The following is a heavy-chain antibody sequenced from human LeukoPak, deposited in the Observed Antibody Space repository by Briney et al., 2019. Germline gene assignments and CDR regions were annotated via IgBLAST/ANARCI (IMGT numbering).Heavy chain of an antibody. CDR2: IWYDGSNK. Sequence: PGGSLRLSCAASGFTFSSYGMHWVRQAPGKGLEWVAVIWYDGSNKHYADSVKGRFTISRDNSKNTLYLQMNSLRAEDTAVYYCARDSSYYGSGSSHFDYWGQGTLVTVSS. CDR1: GFTFSSYG. D-gene: IGHD3-10*01. J-gene: IGHJ4*02. V-gene: IGHV3-33*01. CDR3: ARDSSYYGSGSSHFDY.